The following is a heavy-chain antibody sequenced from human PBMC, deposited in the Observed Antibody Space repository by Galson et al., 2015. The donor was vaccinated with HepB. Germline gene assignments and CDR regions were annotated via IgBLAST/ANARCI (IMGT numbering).Heavy chain of an antibody. CDR1: GYSFTSYW. CDR2: IEPSDSYT. Sequence: QSGAEVKKPGESLRISCKGSGYSFTSYWITWVRQMPGKGLEWMGRIEPSDSYTNYSPSFQGHVTISGDTSISTAYLQWSSLKASDTAMYYCAGQSDYASPRIDYWGQGTLVTVSS. J-gene: IGHJ4*02. D-gene: IGHD4-17*01. V-gene: IGHV5-10-1*01. CDR3: AGQSDYASPRIDY.